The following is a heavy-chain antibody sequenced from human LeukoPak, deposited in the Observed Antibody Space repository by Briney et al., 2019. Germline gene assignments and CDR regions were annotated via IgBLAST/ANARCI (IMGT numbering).Heavy chain of an antibody. V-gene: IGHV3-30-3*01. D-gene: IGHD2-2*01. CDR1: GFTFSSYA. CDR3: AREDCSSTSCYFKFDY. Sequence: PGGSLRLSCAASGFTFSSYAMHWVRQAPGKGLEWVAVISYDGSNKYYADSVKGRFTISRDNSKNTLYLQMNSLRAEDTAVYYCAREDCSSTSCYFKFDYWGQGTLVTVSS. CDR2: ISYDGSNK. J-gene: IGHJ4*02.